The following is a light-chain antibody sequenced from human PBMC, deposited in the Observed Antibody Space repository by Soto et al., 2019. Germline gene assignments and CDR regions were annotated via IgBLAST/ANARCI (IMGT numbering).Light chain of an antibody. Sequence: DIQMTQSPSTLSASVGDRVTITCRASQSISSWLAWYQQKPGKAPKLLIYKASSLESGVPSRFSGSGSGTEFNLTISSLQPDDFETYYSQQYNTYPYTFGQGTKLEI. CDR2: KAS. J-gene: IGKJ2*01. CDR3: QQYNTYPYT. V-gene: IGKV1-5*03. CDR1: QSISSW.